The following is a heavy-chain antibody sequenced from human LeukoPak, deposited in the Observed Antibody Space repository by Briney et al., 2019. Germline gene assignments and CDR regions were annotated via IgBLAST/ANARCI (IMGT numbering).Heavy chain of an antibody. D-gene: IGHD3-22*01. Sequence: GGSLRLSCAASGFTFSNYAMAWVRQAPGKGLEWVSGISGNGDKIYYAASVKGRFTISRDNSKNTLYLQMNSLRGEDTAVYFCAKRDYYDSSGYAPLFDYWGQGTLVTVSP. CDR3: AKRDYYDSSGYAPLFDY. V-gene: IGHV3-23*01. CDR1: GFTFSNYA. J-gene: IGHJ4*02. CDR2: ISGNGDKI.